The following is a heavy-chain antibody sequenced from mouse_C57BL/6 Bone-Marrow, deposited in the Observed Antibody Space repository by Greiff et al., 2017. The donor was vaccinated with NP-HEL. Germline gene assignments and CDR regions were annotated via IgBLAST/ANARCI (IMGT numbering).Heavy chain of an antibody. J-gene: IGHJ2*01. CDR2: IRNKANGYTT. CDR3: ARVLLLRPDY. CDR1: GFTFTDYY. D-gene: IGHD1-1*01. V-gene: IGHV7-3*01. Sequence: EVQLQQSGGGLVQPGGSLSLSCAASGFTFTDYYMSWVRQPPGKALEWLGFIRNKANGYTTEYSASVQGRFTISRDNSQSILYLQMNTLRAEDSATYYCARVLLLRPDYWGQGTTLTVSS.